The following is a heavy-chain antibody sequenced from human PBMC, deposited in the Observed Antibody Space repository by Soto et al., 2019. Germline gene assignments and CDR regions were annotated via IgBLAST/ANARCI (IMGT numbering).Heavy chain of an antibody. CDR2: IYYSGST. CDR3: ARGEAAGAGYYFGMDV. Sequence: SETLSLTCTVSGGSISSSSYYWGWIRQPPGKGLEWIDSIYYSGSTYYNPSLKSRVTTFVDTSKNQFSLKLNSVTAADTAVYYCARGEAAGAGYYFGMDVWGRGTTVTVS. V-gene: IGHV4-39*07. D-gene: IGHD1-26*01. CDR1: GGSISSSSYY. J-gene: IGHJ6*02.